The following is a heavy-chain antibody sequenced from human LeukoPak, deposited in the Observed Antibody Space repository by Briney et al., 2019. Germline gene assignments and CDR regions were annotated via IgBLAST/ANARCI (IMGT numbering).Heavy chain of an antibody. J-gene: IGHJ4*02. CDR3: ARDWSDYGDSLPSSY. Sequence: ASVKVSCKASGYTLTSYVISWVRQAPGQGLEWMGWISAYNGNTNYAQKLQGRVTMTTDTSTSTAYMELRSLRSDDTAVYYCARDWSDYGDSLPSSYWGQGTLVTVSS. CDR2: ISAYNGNT. D-gene: IGHD4-17*01. V-gene: IGHV1-18*01. CDR1: GYTLTSYV.